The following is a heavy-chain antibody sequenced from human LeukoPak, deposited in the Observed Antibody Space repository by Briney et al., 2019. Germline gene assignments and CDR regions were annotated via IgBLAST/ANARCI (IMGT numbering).Heavy chain of an antibody. Sequence: PSETLSLTCTVSGGSISSYYWSWIRQPPGKGLEWIGYIYYSGGTNYNPSLKSRVTISVDTSKNQFSLKLSSVTAADTAVYYCARVRRDGYMEGYFDYWGQGTLVTVSS. D-gene: IGHD5-24*01. CDR1: GGSISSYY. J-gene: IGHJ4*02. V-gene: IGHV4-59*01. CDR2: IYYSGGT. CDR3: ARVRRDGYMEGYFDY.